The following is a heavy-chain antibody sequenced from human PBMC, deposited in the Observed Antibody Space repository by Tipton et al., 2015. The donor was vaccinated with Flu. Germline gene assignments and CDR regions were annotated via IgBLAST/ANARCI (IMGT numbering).Heavy chain of an antibody. CDR1: GGFITSGSYY. CDR3: ARYTSSWDPPRD. CDR2: IYTTGST. V-gene: IGHV4-61*02. Sequence: TLSLTCTVSGGFITSGSYYWSWIRQSAGKGLEWIGRIYTTGSTNYNPSLRSRVTISGDTSKNQFSLKLSSVTAADTAVYYCARYTSSWDPPRDWGQGTLVTVSS. J-gene: IGHJ1*01. D-gene: IGHD6-13*01.